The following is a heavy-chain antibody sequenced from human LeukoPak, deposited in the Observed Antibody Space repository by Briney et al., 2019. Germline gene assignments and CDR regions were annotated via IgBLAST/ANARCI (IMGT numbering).Heavy chain of an antibody. V-gene: IGHV3-73*01. CDR2: IDKKDKGYATAI. D-gene: IGHD1-26*01. Sequence: GGSLRLSCAASGFTFSGSAIHWVRQSSGKGLEWVGQIDKKDKGYATAIAYAASVKGRFTISRDDSINTAYLQMKSLKTEDTALYYCTRDSGTYNWFDPWGQGTLVTVSS. J-gene: IGHJ5*02. CDR3: TRDSGTYNWFDP. CDR1: GFTFSGSA.